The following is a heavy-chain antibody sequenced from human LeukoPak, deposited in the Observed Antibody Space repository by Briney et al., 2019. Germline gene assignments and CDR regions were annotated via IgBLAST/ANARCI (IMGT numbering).Heavy chain of an antibody. CDR2: IKSKTDGGTT. D-gene: IGHD6-13*01. J-gene: IGHJ4*02. V-gene: IGHV3-15*01. CDR3: TAGLRAADTN. Sequence: GSLRLSCAASGFTFSNTWMSWVRQAPGKGLEWVGRIKSKTDGGTTDYAAPVKGRFTISRDDSKNTLYLQMNSLKTEDTAVYYCTAGLRAADTNWGLGTQVTVSS. CDR1: GFTFSNTW.